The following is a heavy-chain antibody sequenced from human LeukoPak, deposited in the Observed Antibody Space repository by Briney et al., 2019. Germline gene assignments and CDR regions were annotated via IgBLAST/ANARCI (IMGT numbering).Heavy chain of an antibody. J-gene: IGHJ6*02. CDR3: ASRLPLDGMDV. CDR2: INHSGST. D-gene: IGHD4-11*01. CDR1: GGSFSGYY. V-gene: IGHV4-34*01. Sequence: PSETLSLTCAVYGGSFSGYYWSWIRQPPGKGLEWIGEINHSGSTNYNPSLKSRVTISVDTSKNQFSLKLSSVTAADTAVYYCASRLPLDGMDVWGQGTTVTVSS.